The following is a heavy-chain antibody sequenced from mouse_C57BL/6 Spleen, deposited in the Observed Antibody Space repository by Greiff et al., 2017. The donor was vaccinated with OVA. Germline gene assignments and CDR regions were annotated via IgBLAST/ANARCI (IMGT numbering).Heavy chain of an antibody. V-gene: IGHV1-52*01. D-gene: IGHD2-12*01. CDR1: GYTFTSYW. CDR3: AREGPYYSWDY. Sequence: VKLQQPGAELVRPGSSVKLSCKASGYTFTSYWMHWVKQRPIQGLEWIGNIDPSDSETHYNQKFKDKATLTVDKSSSTAYMQLSSLTSEDSAVYYCAREGPYYSWDYWGQGTTLTVSS. J-gene: IGHJ2*01. CDR2: IDPSDSET.